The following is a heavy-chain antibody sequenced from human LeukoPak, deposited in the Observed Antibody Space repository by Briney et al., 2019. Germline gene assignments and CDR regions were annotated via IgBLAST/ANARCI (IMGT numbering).Heavy chain of an antibody. CDR3: ARGGTGSASYYFY. Sequence: SETLSLTCTVSGGSVSDYYWSWIRQPPGKGLEWIGYILYSGSTNYNPSLKSRVTISVDTSKNQFSLKLTSVTAADTAVYHCARGGTGSASYYFYWGQGTLVTVSS. V-gene: IGHV4-59*02. CDR2: ILYSGST. D-gene: IGHD1-26*01. J-gene: IGHJ4*02. CDR1: GGSVSDYY.